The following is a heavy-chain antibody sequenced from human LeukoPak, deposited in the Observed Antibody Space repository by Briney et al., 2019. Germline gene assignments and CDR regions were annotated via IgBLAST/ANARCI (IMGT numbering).Heavy chain of an antibody. CDR3: ARHRPALNYYESGSLDY. CDR1: GVSISSSY. J-gene: IGHJ4*02. D-gene: IGHD3-10*01. CDR2: IYYSGSA. Sequence: PSETLSLTCTVYGVSISSSYWSWIRQPPGKGLEWIGYIYYSGSANYNPSLKSRVTISVDTSKNQFSLRLSSVTAADTAVYYCARHRPALNYYESGSLDYWGQGTLVPVSS. V-gene: IGHV4-59*08.